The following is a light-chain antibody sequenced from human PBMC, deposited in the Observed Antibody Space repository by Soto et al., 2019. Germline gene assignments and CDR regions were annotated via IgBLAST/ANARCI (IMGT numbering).Light chain of an antibody. J-gene: IGLJ2*01. V-gene: IGLV1-44*01. CDR3: SAWDDTLNVV. CDR2: DNN. CDR1: SSNIGGNP. Sequence: QSVLTQPPSASGTPGQRVTISCSGSSSNIGGNPVNWYQHVPGAAPKLLIYDNNQRPSGVPDRFSGSKSGTSASLAISGLQSDDEAHYCCSAWDDTLNVVFGGGTKLTVL.